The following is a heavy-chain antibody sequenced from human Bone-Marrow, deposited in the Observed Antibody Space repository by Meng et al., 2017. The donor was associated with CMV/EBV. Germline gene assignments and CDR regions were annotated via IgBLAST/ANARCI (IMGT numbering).Heavy chain of an antibody. D-gene: IGHD6-13*01. CDR3: ARPYSSSWYGYYYYGMDV. J-gene: IGHJ6*02. CDR1: GGSFSGYY. Sequence: SETLSLTCAVYGGSFSGYYWSWIRQPPGKGLEWIGEINHSGSTNYNPSLKSRVTISVDTSKNQFSLKLSSVTAADTAVYYCARPYSSSWYGYYYYGMDVWGQGTTVTVSS. CDR2: INHSGST. V-gene: IGHV4-34*01.